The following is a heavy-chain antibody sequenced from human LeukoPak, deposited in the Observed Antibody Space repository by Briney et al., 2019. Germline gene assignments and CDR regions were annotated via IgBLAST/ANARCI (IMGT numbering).Heavy chain of an antibody. D-gene: IGHD5-24*01. CDR2: ISSGADHI. V-gene: IGHV3-48*03. J-gene: IGHJ1*01. CDR1: GFTFSSSE. CDR3: VRLGRDGYTYGAAY. Sequence: PGGSLRLSCAASGFTFSSSEMNWVRQAPGKGLEWVSHISSGADHIYYADSVKGRFTISRDNAKNALYLEMNSLRAEDTAFYYCVRLGRDGYTYGAAYWGLGTLVTVSS.